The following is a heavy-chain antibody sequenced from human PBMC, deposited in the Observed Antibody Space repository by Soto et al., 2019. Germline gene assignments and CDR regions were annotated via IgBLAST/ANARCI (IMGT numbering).Heavy chain of an antibody. Sequence: GGSLRLSCAASGFTFSSYAMSWVRQAPGKGLEWVTAISGSGGSTYYADSVKGRFTISSDNSKNTLYLHMNSLRAEDTAVYYCAKGDSSGSTLIIWGQGTMVTVSS. CDR1: GFTFSSYA. CDR2: ISGSGGST. V-gene: IGHV3-23*01. J-gene: IGHJ3*02. CDR3: AKGDSSGSTLII. D-gene: IGHD6-19*01.